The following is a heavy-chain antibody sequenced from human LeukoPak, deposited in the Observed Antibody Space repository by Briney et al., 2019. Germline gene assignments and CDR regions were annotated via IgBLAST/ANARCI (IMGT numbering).Heavy chain of an antibody. J-gene: IGHJ3*02. CDR3: AREQPYSSSWYPGAFDI. CDR2: IWYDGSNK. D-gene: IGHD6-13*01. Sequence: PGGSLRLSCAASGFTFSSYGMHWVRQAPGKGLEWVAVIWYDGSNKYYADSVKGRFTISRDNSKNTLYLQMNSLRAEGTAVYYCAREQPYSSSWYPGAFDIWGQGTMVTVSS. CDR1: GFTFSSYG. V-gene: IGHV3-33*01.